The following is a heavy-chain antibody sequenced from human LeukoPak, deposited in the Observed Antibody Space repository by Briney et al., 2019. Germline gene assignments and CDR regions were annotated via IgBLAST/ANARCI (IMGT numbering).Heavy chain of an antibody. Sequence: KTSETLSLTCAVSGGSISSSNWWSWVRQPPGKGLEWIGEIYHSGSTNYNPSLKSRVTISVDKSKNQFSLKLSSVTAADTAVYYCARDGVVVVPAASPDYYYYYYMDVWGKGTTVTISS. D-gene: IGHD2-2*01. J-gene: IGHJ6*03. CDR3: ARDGVVVVPAASPDYYYYYYMDV. CDR2: IYHSGST. V-gene: IGHV4-4*02. CDR1: GGSISSSNW.